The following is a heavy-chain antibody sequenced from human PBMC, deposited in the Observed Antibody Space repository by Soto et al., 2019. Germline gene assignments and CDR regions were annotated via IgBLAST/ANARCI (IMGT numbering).Heavy chain of an antibody. D-gene: IGHD3-10*01. V-gene: IGHV3-23*01. CDR1: GFTFSSYA. J-gene: IGHJ4*02. CDR2: ISGSGGST. Sequence: GGSLRLSCAASGFTFSSYAMSWVRQAPGKALEWVSAISGSGGSTYYADSVKGRFTISRDNSKNTLYLQMNSLRAEDTAVYYCAKDLQPAYGSGSYSFDYWGQGTLVTVSS. CDR3: AKDLQPAYGSGSYSFDY.